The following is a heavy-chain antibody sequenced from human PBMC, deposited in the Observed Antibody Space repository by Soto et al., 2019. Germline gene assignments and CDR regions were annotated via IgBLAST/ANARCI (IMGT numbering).Heavy chain of an antibody. J-gene: IGHJ3*01. V-gene: IGHV3-30-3*01. D-gene: IGHD3-22*01. CDR2: ISYDGSRD. CDR3: AARTYASSGFHF. Sequence: QVQLVESGGGVVQPGRSLRLSCVASGLTLSGYAMHWVRQAPGKGLEWLTVISYDGSRDYYADSVKGRFTVSRDNSENNLYLQMNSLRHEDTAVYYCAARTYASSGFHFWGQGTTVTVSS. CDR1: GLTLSGYA.